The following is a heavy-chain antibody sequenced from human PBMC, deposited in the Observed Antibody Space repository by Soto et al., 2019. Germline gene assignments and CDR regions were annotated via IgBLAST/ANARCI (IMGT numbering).Heavy chain of an antibody. Sequence: PGGSLRLSCAASGFTFSSYAMSWVRQAPGRGLEWVSAISGSGGSTYYADSVKGRFTISRDNSKNTLYLQMNSLRAEDTAVYYCAKENFMDGSSSTNWFDPWGQGTLVTVSS. V-gene: IGHV3-23*01. CDR3: AKENFMDGSSSTNWFDP. J-gene: IGHJ5*02. CDR1: GFTFSSYA. CDR2: ISGSGGST. D-gene: IGHD6-6*01.